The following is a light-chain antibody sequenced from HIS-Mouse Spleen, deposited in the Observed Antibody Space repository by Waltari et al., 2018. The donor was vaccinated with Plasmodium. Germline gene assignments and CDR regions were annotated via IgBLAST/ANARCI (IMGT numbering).Light chain of an antibody. Sequence: EIVMTQPPATLSVSTGERATLSCRASQSVSSNLAWYQQKPGQAPRLLIYGASTRATGIPARFSGSGSGTEFTLTISSLQSEDFAVYYCQQYNNWSFTFGPGTKVDI. CDR3: QQYNNWSFT. CDR2: GAS. J-gene: IGKJ3*01. V-gene: IGKV3-15*01. CDR1: QSVSSN.